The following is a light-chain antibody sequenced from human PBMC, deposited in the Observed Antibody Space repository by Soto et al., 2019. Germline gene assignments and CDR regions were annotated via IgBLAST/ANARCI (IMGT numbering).Light chain of an antibody. CDR2: GAF. CDR3: QQYKNWPPLT. Sequence: EIVMTQSPATLSVSQGERATLSCRASQSVSSNLAWYQQKPGQAPRLLIYGAFTRATGIPARFSGSGSGTEFTLTISSLQSEDFAIYYCQQYKNWPPLTFGGGTKVEIK. CDR1: QSVSSN. V-gene: IGKV3-15*01. J-gene: IGKJ4*01.